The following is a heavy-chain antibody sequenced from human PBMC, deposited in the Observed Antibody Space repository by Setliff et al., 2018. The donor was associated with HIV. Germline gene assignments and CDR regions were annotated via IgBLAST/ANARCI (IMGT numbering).Heavy chain of an antibody. CDR2: VSPYNGDT. J-gene: IGHJ4*02. V-gene: IGHV1-18*01. Sequence: ASVKVSCKISAYIFLSYGISWVRQAPGQGLEWMGWVSPYNGDTKYAQKFQGRVTMTTDTSARTGYMELRNLRSDDTAVYYCARYNFWSGYESDYWGQGTLVTVSS. CDR3: ARYNFWSGYESDY. D-gene: IGHD3-3*01. CDR1: AYIFLSYG.